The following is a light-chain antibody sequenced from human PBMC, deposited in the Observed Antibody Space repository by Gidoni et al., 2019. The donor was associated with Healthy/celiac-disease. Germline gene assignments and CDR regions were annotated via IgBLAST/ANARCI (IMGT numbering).Light chain of an antibody. CDR3: QQYGSSQGLT. CDR2: GAS. V-gene: IGKV3-20*01. J-gene: IGKJ1*01. Sequence: ETVLTQSPGTLSLSPGERATLSSRGSKSDSSSYFAWYQQNPGQAPRLLLFGASCRATGIPDRFIGSGACADFSLIISRREPDDFSVYYCQQYGSSQGLTFGQGTKVEIK. CDR1: KSDSSSY.